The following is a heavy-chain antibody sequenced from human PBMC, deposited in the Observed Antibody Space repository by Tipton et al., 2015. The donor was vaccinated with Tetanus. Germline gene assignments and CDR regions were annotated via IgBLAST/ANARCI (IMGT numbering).Heavy chain of an antibody. CDR2: IYSDGST. J-gene: IGHJ4*02. V-gene: IGHV3-53*05. CDR1: GFTVSSNY. Sequence: SLRLSCAASGFTVSSNYMSWVRQAPGKGLEWVSVIYSDGSTYYADSVKGRFTISRDNSKNTLYLQMNSLRAEDTALYYCAKDKSLGISSYVDCWGQGTLVTVSS. D-gene: IGHD7-27*01. CDR3: AKDKSLGISSYVDC.